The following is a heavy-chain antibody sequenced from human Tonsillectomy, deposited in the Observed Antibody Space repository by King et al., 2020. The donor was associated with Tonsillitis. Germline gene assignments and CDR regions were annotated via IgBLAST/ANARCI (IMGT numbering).Heavy chain of an antibody. J-gene: IGHJ5*02. V-gene: IGHV4-39*02. CDR3: ASQMAVTMFWFDT. Sequence: VQLQESGPGLVKPSETLSLTCTVSGGSVSSNTYYWAWIRQPPGKGLEWIGGIYYSGTTYYNPSFKSRATISVDMSNNYLSLTLTSVTAADTAVFYCASQMAVTMFWFDTWGQGTLVTVSS. CDR1: GGSVSSNTYY. CDR2: IYYSGTT. D-gene: IGHD3-10*02.